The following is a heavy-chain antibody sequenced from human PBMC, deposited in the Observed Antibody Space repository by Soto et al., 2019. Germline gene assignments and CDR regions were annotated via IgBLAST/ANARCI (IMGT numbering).Heavy chain of an antibody. V-gene: IGHV1-18*04. Sequence: ASVKVPCKASGYTFTSYGISWVRQAPGQGLEWMGWISAYNGNTNYAQKLQGRVTMTTDTSTSTAYMELRSLRSDDTAVYYCARDGPSSLQWELLEAFDIWGQGTMVTVSS. CDR1: GYTFTSYG. D-gene: IGHD1-26*01. J-gene: IGHJ3*02. CDR3: ARDGPSSLQWELLEAFDI. CDR2: ISAYNGNT.